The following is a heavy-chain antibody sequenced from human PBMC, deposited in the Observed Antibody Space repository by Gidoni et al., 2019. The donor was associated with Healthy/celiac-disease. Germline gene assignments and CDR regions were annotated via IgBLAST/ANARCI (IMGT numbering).Heavy chain of an antibody. V-gene: IGHV4-39*07. J-gene: IGHJ5*02. CDR3: AREGIAVDRNNWFDP. Sequence: QLQLQESGPGLVKPSETLSLTCTVSGGSISSSSHYWGWIRQPPGKGLEWIGSIYYSGSTYYNPSRKSRVTISVDTSKNQFSLKLSSVTAADTAVYYCAREGIAVDRNNWFDPWGQGTLVTVSS. D-gene: IGHD6-19*01. CDR1: GGSISSSSHY. CDR2: IYYSGST.